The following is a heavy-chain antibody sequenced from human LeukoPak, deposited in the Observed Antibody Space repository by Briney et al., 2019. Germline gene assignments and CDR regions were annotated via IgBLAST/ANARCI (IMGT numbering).Heavy chain of an antibody. CDR2: IKTKSEGGTT. CDR3: TTEFKELGSFFYFYYMDV. J-gene: IGHJ6*03. V-gene: IGHV3-15*01. D-gene: IGHD3-10*01. CDR1: GFTFGDYA. Sequence: GRSLRLSCTASGFTFGDYAMSWFRQAPGKGLEWVGRIKTKSEGGTTDYAAPAKGRFTISRDDSKNALFLQMDSLKSDDTAMYYCTTEFKELGSFFYFYYMDVWGTGTTVTISS.